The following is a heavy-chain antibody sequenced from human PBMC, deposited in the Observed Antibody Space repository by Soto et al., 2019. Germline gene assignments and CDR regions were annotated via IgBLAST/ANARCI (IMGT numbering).Heavy chain of an antibody. D-gene: IGHD4-17*01. J-gene: IGHJ4*02. CDR2: IYYSGST. Sequence: PSETLSLTCTVSGGSISSYYWSWIRQPPGKGLEWIGYIYYSGSTNYNPSLKSRVTISVDTSKNQFSLKLSSVTAAGTAVYYCARAFEDYGDYNLDYWGQGTRVTASS. CDR3: ARAFEDYGDYNLDY. V-gene: IGHV4-59*01. CDR1: GGSISSYY.